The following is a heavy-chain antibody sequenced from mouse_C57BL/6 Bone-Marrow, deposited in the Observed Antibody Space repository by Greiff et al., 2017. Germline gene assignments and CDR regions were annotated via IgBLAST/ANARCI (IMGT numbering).Heavy chain of an antibody. Sequence: EVKLMESGAELVRPGASVKLSCTASGFNIKDDYMHWVKQRPEQGLEWIGWIDPENGDTEYASKFQGKATITADTSSNTAYLQLSSLTSEDTAVYYCTTSLMVRYAMDYWGQGTSVTVSS. CDR2: IDPENGDT. CDR1: GFNIKDDY. D-gene: IGHD2-3*01. J-gene: IGHJ4*01. V-gene: IGHV14-4*01. CDR3: TTSLMVRYAMDY.